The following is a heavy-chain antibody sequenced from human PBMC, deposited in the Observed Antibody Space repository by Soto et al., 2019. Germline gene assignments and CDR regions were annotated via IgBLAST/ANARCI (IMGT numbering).Heavy chain of an antibody. Sequence: QVQLVESGGGVVQPGRSLRLSCAASGFSFSSYNMHWVRKAPGKGLEWVTFIWRDGNSQSHADSVKGRFTVSRDNSKNTLYLQMDSLRGEDTAVYYCATDSWGPEVWGQGTTVTVSS. V-gene: IGHV3-33*01. CDR3: ATDSWGPEV. D-gene: IGHD7-27*01. CDR1: GFSFSSYN. J-gene: IGHJ6*02. CDR2: IWRDGNSQ.